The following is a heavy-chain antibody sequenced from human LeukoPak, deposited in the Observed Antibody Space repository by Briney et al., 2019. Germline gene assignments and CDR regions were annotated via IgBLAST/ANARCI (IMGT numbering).Heavy chain of an antibody. V-gene: IGHV1-18*01. D-gene: IGHD5-18*01. CDR1: GYTFTSYG. CDR2: ISTYHGNT. J-gene: IGHJ6*03. Sequence: GASVKVSCKASGYTFTSYGISWVRQAPGLGLEWTGWISTYHGNTNYAQKLQGRVTMTTDTSTSTAYMELRSLRSDDTAVYYCARDFGGYSYGYYMDVWGKGTTVTVSS. CDR3: ARDFGGYSYGYYMDV.